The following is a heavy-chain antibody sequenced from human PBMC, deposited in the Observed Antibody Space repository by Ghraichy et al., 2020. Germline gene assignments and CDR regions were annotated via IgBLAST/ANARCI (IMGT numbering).Heavy chain of an antibody. CDR1: GGSISSYY. J-gene: IGHJ5*02. D-gene: IGHD2-15*01. CDR3: ARDKVYCSGGSCYSGRFDP. CDR2: IYYSGST. Sequence: SETLSLTCTVSGGSISSYYWSWIRQPPGKGLEWIGYIYYSGSTNYNPSLKSRVTISVDTSKNQFSLKLSSVTAADTAVYYCARDKVYCSGGSCYSGRFDPWGQGTLVTVSS. V-gene: IGHV4-59*01.